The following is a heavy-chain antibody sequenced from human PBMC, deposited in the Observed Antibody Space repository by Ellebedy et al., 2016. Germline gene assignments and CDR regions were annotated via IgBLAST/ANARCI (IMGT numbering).Heavy chain of an antibody. D-gene: IGHD1-1*01. Sequence: SETLSLTCTVSGGSISSYYWSWIRQPAGKGLEWIGRISSSGNTNYNPSLKSRVTMSVDTSKSQFSLRLTSVTAADTAVYYCAKWNGGWNAFDVWGQGTMVTVSS. J-gene: IGHJ3*01. CDR3: AKWNGGWNAFDV. CDR1: GGSISSYY. V-gene: IGHV4-4*07. CDR2: ISSSGNT.